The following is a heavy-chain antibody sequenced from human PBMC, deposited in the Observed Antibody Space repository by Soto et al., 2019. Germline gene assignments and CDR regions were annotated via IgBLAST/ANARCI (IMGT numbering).Heavy chain of an antibody. CDR3: ARDRALGYMDV. Sequence: GGSLRLSCAASGFTFSSYSMNWVRQAPGKGLEWVSYISSSSSTIYYADSVKGRFTISRDNAKNSLYLQMNSLRAEDTAVYYCARDRALGYMDVWGKGTTVTVSS. V-gene: IGHV3-48*01. J-gene: IGHJ6*03. CDR1: GFTFSSYS. D-gene: IGHD7-27*01. CDR2: ISSSSSTI.